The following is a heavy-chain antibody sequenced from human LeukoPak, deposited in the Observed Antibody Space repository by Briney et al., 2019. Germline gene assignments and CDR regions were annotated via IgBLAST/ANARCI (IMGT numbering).Heavy chain of an antibody. Sequence: GGSLRLSCAASRFTFNSYAMSWVRQAPGKGLEWVSVIGGSNGITFYVGSVKGRFTISRDNSKDTLYLQMNSLRAEDTAVYYCARDRVAAAGTNWFDPWGQGTLVTVSS. V-gene: IGHV3-23*01. J-gene: IGHJ5*02. D-gene: IGHD6-13*01. CDR3: ARDRVAAAGTNWFDP. CDR2: IGGSNGIT. CDR1: RFTFNSYA.